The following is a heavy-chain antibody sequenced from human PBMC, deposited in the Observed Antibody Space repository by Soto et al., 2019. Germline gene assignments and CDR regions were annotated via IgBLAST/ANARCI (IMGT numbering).Heavy chain of an antibody. CDR2: IWYDGSNK. V-gene: IGHV3-33*01. Sequence: QVQLVESGGGVVQPGRSLRLSCAASGFTFSSYGMHWVRQAPGKGLEGVAVIWYDGSNKYYADSVKGRFTISRDNSKNTLYLQMNSLRAEDTAVYSCAREPILDYWGQGTLVTVSS. CDR3: AREPILDY. J-gene: IGHJ4*02. CDR1: GFTFSSYG.